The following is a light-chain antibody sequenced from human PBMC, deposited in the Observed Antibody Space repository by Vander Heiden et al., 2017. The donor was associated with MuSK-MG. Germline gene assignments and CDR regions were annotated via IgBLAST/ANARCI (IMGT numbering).Light chain of an antibody. CDR2: AAS. CDR1: QGISRY. CDR3: QQLNSYPNT. J-gene: IGKJ2*01. Sequence: IQLTQSPSSLSASVGDRVTITCRASQGISRYLAWYQQKPGKVPTLLIYAASTLLSGVPSRFSGSGSGPAFTLSISSLQPEAFATYSCQQLNSYPNTFGQGTKMEIK. V-gene: IGKV1-9*01.